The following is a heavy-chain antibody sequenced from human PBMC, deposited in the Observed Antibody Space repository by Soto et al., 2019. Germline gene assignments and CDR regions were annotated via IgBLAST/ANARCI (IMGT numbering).Heavy chain of an antibody. Sequence: GGSLRLSCAASGFTFDDYAMHWVRHAPGKGLEWVSGISWNSGSIGYADSVKGRFTISRDNAKNSLYLQMNSLRAEDTALYYCAKGMDLYYYHGMDVWGQGTTVTVSS. CDR2: ISWNSGSI. V-gene: IGHV3-9*01. J-gene: IGHJ6*02. CDR3: AKGMDLYYYHGMDV. CDR1: GFTFDDYA.